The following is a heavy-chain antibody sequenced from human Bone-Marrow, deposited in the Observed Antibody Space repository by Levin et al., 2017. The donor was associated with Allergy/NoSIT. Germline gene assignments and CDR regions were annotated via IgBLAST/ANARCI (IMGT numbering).Heavy chain of an antibody. D-gene: IGHD1-26*01. CDR2: ISGSGGST. Sequence: GESLKISCAASGFTFSSYAMSWVRQAPGKGLEWVSAISGSGGSTYYADSVKGRFTISRDNSKNTLYLQMNSLRAEDTAVYYCAKDSEYSGSYDRQAFDIWGQGTMVTVSS. V-gene: IGHV3-23*01. J-gene: IGHJ3*02. CDR1: GFTFSSYA. CDR3: AKDSEYSGSYDRQAFDI.